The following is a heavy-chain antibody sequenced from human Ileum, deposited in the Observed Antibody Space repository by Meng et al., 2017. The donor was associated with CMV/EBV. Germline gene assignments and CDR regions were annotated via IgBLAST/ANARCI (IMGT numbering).Heavy chain of an antibody. V-gene: IGHV3-15*01. CDR3: TKGGPLGSYFDY. J-gene: IGHJ4*02. CDR2: IKSKVAGGTI. CDR1: GFTFRYAW. Sequence: GESLKTSCAASGFTFRYAWMTWVRQAPGKGLEWVGRIKSKVAGGTIDYAAPVEGRFTISRDDSKNTLYLQMNSLKSEDTAVYYCTKGGPLGSYFDYWGQGALVTVSS. D-gene: IGHD1-26*01.